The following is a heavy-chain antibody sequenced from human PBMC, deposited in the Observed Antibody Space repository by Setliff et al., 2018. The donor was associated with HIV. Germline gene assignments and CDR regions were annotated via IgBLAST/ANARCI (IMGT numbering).Heavy chain of an antibody. CDR2: INAGSGDT. Sequence: ASVKVSCKASGYAFTSYAMHWVRQAPGQRLEWMGWINAGSGDTKYSQKFQGRVSITRDTSASTAYMQLTSLDPVDTATYYCARTFFWSENYYMDVWGKGTTVTVSS. D-gene: IGHD3-3*01. J-gene: IGHJ6*03. CDR1: GYAFTSYA. V-gene: IGHV1-3*01. CDR3: ARTFFWSENYYMDV.